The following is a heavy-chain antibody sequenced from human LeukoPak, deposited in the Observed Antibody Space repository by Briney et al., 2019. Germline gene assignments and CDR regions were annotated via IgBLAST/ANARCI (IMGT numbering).Heavy chain of an antibody. CDR2: IVVGSGNT. J-gene: IGHJ6*03. Sequence: SVKVSCKASGFTFTSSAMQWVRQARGQRLEWIGWIVVGSGNTNYAQKFQERVTITRDMSISTAYMELSSLRSEDTAVYYCARGSIGSSYYYYYYYMDVWGKGTTVTVSS. V-gene: IGHV1-58*02. CDR1: GFTFTSSA. CDR3: ARGSIGSSYYYYYYYMDV. D-gene: IGHD2-15*01.